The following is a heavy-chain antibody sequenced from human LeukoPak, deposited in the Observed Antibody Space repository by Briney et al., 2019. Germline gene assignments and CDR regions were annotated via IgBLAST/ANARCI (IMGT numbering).Heavy chain of an antibody. CDR2: IYPGDSDT. Sequence: RGESLKISCKGSGYSFTSYWIGWVRPMPRKGLEWMGIIYPGDSDTRYSPSFQGQVTISADKSISTAYLQWSSLKASDTAMYYCARHRGWLQSQPVPDYWGQGTLVTVSS. CDR1: GYSFTSYW. J-gene: IGHJ4*02. V-gene: IGHV5-51*01. D-gene: IGHD5-24*01. CDR3: ARHRGWLQSQPVPDY.